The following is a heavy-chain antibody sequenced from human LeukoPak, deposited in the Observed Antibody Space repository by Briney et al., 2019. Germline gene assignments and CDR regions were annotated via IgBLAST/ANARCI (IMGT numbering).Heavy chain of an antibody. Sequence: SVKVSCKASGGTFSSYAISWVRQAPGQGLEWMGGNIPIFGTANYAQKFQGRVTITADESTSTAYMELSSLRSEDTAVYYCATYSIVGASCFDYWGQGTLVTVSS. D-gene: IGHD1-26*01. CDR1: GGTFSSYA. CDR3: ATYSIVGASCFDY. J-gene: IGHJ4*02. CDR2: NIPIFGTA. V-gene: IGHV1-69*13.